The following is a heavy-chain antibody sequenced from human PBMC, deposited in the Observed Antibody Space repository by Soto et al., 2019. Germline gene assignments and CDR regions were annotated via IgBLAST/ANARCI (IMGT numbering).Heavy chain of an antibody. CDR2: VYSTGGT. CDR1: SGPSSSHN. D-gene: IGHD1-1*01. Sequence: QVQLQQSGPGLVKPSETLSLTCSVSSGPSSSHNWGWIRQPPGRGLEWIGYVYSTGGTSYNPSLTSRVTISADTSTNHISLTLTSVTAADTAVYYCVRQGIGNLHGLVDVWGQGTRVRVSS. CDR3: VRQGIGNLHGLVDV. J-gene: IGHJ6*02. V-gene: IGHV4-59*08.